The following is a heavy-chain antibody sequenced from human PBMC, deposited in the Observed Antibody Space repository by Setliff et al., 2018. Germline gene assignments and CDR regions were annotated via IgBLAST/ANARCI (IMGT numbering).Heavy chain of an antibody. J-gene: IGHJ4*02. V-gene: IGHV3-66*01. D-gene: IGHD1-1*01. CDR3: ARDHNYAYDY. CDR2: IYSGGST. CDR1: GFTVSSNY. Sequence: LRLSCAASGFTVSSNYMSWVRQAPGKGLEWVSVIYSGGSTYYADSVKGRFTISSDNSKNTLYLQMNSLRAEDTAVYYCARDHNYAYDYWGQGTLVTVSP.